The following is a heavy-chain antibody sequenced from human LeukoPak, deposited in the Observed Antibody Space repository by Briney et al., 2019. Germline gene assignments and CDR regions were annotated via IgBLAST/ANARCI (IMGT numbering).Heavy chain of an antibody. D-gene: IGHD3-3*01. J-gene: IGHJ6*02. Sequence: GGSLRLSCAASGFTFSSFAMSWVRQAPGKGLEWVSGISNSGGSTYYADSVKGRFTISRDNSKNRLYLQMNSLSADDTAVYYCAKAISPRLDYYYGMDVWGQGTTVTVSS. CDR2: ISNSGGST. CDR1: GFTFSSFA. CDR3: AKAISPRLDYYYGMDV. V-gene: IGHV3-23*01.